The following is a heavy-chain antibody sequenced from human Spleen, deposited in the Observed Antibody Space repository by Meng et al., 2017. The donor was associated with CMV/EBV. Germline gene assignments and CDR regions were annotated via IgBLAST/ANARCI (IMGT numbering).Heavy chain of an antibody. CDR3: VRGGRTGYYYGLDV. V-gene: IGHV3-23*01. CDR2: ISGSGGST. Sequence: GESLKISCAASGFTFSSYEMNWVRQAPGKGLEWVSAISGSGGSTYYADSVKGRFTISRDNSKNTLYLQMNSLRAEDTAVYYCVRGGRTGYYYGLDVWGQGTTVTVSS. J-gene: IGHJ6*02. CDR1: GFTFSSYE. D-gene: IGHD7-27*01.